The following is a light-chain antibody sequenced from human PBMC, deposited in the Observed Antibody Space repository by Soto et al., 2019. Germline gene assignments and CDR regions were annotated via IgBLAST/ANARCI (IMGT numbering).Light chain of an antibody. Sequence: QSALTQPASVSGSPGQSITISCTGTSSDVGGYNYVSWYQQHTGKAPKLMIYEVSNRPSGVSNRFSGSKSGNTASLTISGLQAEDEAYYYCSSYTSSSTRVFGVGTKLTVL. V-gene: IGLV2-14*01. CDR3: SSYTSSSTRV. J-gene: IGLJ3*02. CDR2: EVS. CDR1: SSDVGGYNY.